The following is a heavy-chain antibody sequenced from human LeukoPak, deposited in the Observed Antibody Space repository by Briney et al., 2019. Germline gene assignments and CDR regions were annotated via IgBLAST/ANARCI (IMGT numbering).Heavy chain of an antibody. CDR1: GFTFSSYG. CDR3: AKDHYYDSSGRDY. D-gene: IGHD3-22*01. CDR2: IRYDGSNK. Sequence: GGSLRLSCAASGFTFSSYGMHWVRQAPGKGLEWVAFIRYDGSNKYYADSVKGRFTISRDNSKNTLYLQMNSLRAEDTAVYYCAKDHYYDSSGRDYWGQGTLVTVSS. V-gene: IGHV3-30*02. J-gene: IGHJ4*02.